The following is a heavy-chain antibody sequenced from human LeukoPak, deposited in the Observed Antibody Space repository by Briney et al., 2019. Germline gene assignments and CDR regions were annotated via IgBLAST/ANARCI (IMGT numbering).Heavy chain of an antibody. J-gene: IGHJ4*02. CDR1: GFTFSHYA. CDR2: ITDSGGST. V-gene: IGHV3-23*01. D-gene: IGHD6-19*01. CDR3: AKEKSVAGTEFDY. Sequence: GGSLRLSCAASGFTFSHYAMSWVRQAPGKGLEWVSTITDSGGSTYYVDSVKGRFTISRDISKNTLHLQMNSLRAEDTAVYYCAKEKSVAGTEFDYWGQGTLVTVSS.